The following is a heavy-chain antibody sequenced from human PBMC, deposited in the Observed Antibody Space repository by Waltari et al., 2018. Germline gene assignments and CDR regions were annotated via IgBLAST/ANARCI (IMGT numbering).Heavy chain of an antibody. CDR3: ASNSEAAAGAVWFDY. Sequence: QVQLQESGPGLVKPSETLSLTCTVSGGSISSYYWSWIRQPPGKGLEWIGYIYTSGNTNYSHSLKSRGTISVDTYKNQFSLKLSSVTAADTAVYYCASNSEAAAGAVWFDYWGQGTLVTVSS. CDR1: GGSISSYY. J-gene: IGHJ4*02. D-gene: IGHD6-13*01. CDR2: IYTSGNT. V-gene: IGHV4-4*09.